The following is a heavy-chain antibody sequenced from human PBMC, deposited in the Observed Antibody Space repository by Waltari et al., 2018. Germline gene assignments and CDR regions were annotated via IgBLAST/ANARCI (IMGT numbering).Heavy chain of an antibody. D-gene: IGHD5-12*01. J-gene: IGHJ4*02. CDR1: GFTFVSYW. CDR2: INSDGSTT. Sequence: EVQLVESGVGLAQPGGSLSLSCVASGFTFVSYWLPWVRQAPGKGLVWVSRINSDGSTTNYADSVKGRFTISRDNAKNTLYLQMNSLRAEDTAVYYCAKGGGWLQDYWGQGTLVTVSS. V-gene: IGHV3-74*01. CDR3: AKGGGWLQDY.